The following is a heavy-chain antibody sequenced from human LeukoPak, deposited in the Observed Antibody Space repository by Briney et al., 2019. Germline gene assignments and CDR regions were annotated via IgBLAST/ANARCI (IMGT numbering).Heavy chain of an antibody. V-gene: IGHV3-21*01. J-gene: IGHJ4*02. CDR1: GFTFISYT. CDR2: ISNSNNDI. D-gene: IGHD4-17*01. Sequence: HGGSLRLSCAASGFTFISYTMNWVRQAPGKGLEWVSSISNSNNDIYYADSVKGRFTISRDNAKNSLYLQMNSLRAEDTAVYYCARDYGDSRVYYFDYWGQGTLVTVSS. CDR3: ARDYGDSRVYYFDY.